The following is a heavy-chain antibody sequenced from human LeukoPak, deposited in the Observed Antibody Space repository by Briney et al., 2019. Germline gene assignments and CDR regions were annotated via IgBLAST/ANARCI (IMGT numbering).Heavy chain of an antibody. V-gene: IGHV3-7*03. CDR2: INHNGNVN. J-gene: IGHJ6*02. Sequence: GGSLRLTCAASGFTFSSYWMNWARQAPGKGLEWVASINHNGNVNYYVDSVKGRFTISRDNAKNSLYLQMSNLRAEDTAVYSCARGGGLDVWGQGATVTVSS. CDR1: GFTFSSYW. D-gene: IGHD3-16*01. CDR3: ARGGGLDV.